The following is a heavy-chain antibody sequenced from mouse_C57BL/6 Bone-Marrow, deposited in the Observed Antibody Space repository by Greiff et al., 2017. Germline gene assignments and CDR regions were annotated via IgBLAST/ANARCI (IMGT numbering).Heavy chain of an antibody. CDR2: IDPEIGDT. Sequence: EVQGVESGAELVRPGASVKLSCTASGFNIKDDYIHWVKQRPEQGLEWIGWIDPEIGDTESASKFQGKATITSDTSSNTAYLQLSSLTSEDTAVYYCSSFDGNYFDFWGQGTPLTVAS. CDR1: GFNIKDDY. CDR3: SSFDGNYFDF. J-gene: IGHJ2*01. D-gene: IGHD2-3*01. V-gene: IGHV14-4*01.